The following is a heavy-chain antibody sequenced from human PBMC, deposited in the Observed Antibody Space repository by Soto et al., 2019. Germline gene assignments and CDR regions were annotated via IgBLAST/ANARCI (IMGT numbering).Heavy chain of an antibody. D-gene: IGHD6-19*01. J-gene: IGHJ4*02. Sequence: EVQLVESGGGSVQPGGSLRLSCAASGFTFSSYWMGWVRQAPGKGLEWVANIKEDGSDEYYVDSVKGRFTISRDNAKNLFDLQMNSLRADDTAVYYWARDQWRLFDYWGQGTLVTVSS. CDR2: IKEDGSDE. CDR1: GFTFSSYW. V-gene: IGHV3-7*05. CDR3: ARDQWRLFDY.